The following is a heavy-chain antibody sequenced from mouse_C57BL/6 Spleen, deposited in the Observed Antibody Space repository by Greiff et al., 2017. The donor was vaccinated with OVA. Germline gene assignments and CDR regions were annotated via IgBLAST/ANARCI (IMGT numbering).Heavy chain of an antibody. CDR2: IDPETGGT. Sequence: QVQLQQSGAELVRPGASVTLSCKASGYTFTDYEMHWVKQTPVHGLEWIGAIDPETGGTAYNQKFKGKAILTADKSSSTAYMELRSLTSEDSAVYYCTRREEGYSFAYWGQGTLVTVSA. V-gene: IGHV1-15*01. CDR3: TRREEGYSFAY. CDR1: GYTFTDYE. D-gene: IGHD2-3*01. J-gene: IGHJ3*01.